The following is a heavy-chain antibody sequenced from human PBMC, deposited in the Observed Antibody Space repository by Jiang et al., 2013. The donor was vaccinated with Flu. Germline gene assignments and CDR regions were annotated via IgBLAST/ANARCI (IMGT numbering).Heavy chain of an antibody. CDR1: GFSFSSYW. CDR2: INQDGSEK. Sequence: LVESGGGLVQPGGSLRLSCAASGFSFSSYWMSWVRQAPGKGLEWVANINQDGSEKYYVDSMKGRFTISRDNAANSLYLQMNSLRVEDTAVYHCVRGGYYCDFWGQGILVTVSS. J-gene: IGHJ4*02. D-gene: IGHD5-12*01. V-gene: IGHV3-7*03. CDR3: VRGGYYCDF.